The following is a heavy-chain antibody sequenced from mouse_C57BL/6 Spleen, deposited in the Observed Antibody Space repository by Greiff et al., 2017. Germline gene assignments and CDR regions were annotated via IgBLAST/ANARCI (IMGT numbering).Heavy chain of an antibody. CDR2: IDPSDSYT. Sequence: VQLQQPGAELVMPGASVKLSCKASGYTFTSYWMHWVKQRPGQGLEWIGEIDPSDSYTNYNQKFKGKSKLTVDKSSSTAYMQISSLTSEDSAVYYCARGGDGSSSWFAYWGQGTLVTVSA. V-gene: IGHV1-69*01. D-gene: IGHD1-1*01. J-gene: IGHJ3*01. CDR3: ARGGDGSSSWFAY. CDR1: GYTFTSYW.